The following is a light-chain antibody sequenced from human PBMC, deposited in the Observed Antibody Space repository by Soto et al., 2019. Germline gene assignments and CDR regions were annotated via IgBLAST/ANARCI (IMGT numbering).Light chain of an antibody. CDR2: GVS. Sequence: QSVLTQPASVSGSPGQSITISCSGTRSDIGSYNYVAWYQQFPGKTPKILIYGVSNRPSGVSSRFSGSKSGNTASLTISGLQAEDEADYFCFSFTTTSTHVFGTGTKVTVL. V-gene: IGLV2-14*01. J-gene: IGLJ1*01. CDR3: FSFTTTSTHV. CDR1: RSDIGSYNY.